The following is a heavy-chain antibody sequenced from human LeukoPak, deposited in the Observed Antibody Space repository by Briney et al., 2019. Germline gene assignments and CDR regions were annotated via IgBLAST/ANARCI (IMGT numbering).Heavy chain of an antibody. J-gene: IGHJ5*02. V-gene: IGHV1-2*02. Sequence: ASVKVSCKASGYTFTGYYMHWVRQAPGQGLEWMGWINPNSGGTNYAQKFQGRVTMTRDTSISTAYMELSRLRSDDTAVYYRARSIAARPYNWFDPWGQGTLVTVSS. D-gene: IGHD6-6*01. CDR2: INPNSGGT. CDR1: GYTFTGYY. CDR3: ARSIAARPYNWFDP.